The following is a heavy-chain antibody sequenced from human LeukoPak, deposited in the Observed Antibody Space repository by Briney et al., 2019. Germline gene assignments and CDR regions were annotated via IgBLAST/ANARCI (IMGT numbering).Heavy chain of an antibody. CDR3: ALSDYTEY. Sequence: PGGSLKLSCAASGFTFSTYWMHWVRQVPGKGLVWVSRIRGDGNSATYADFVKGRFTIPRDNPKNTLYLQMNSLRVEDTALYYCALSDYTEYWGEGTLVTVSS. CDR1: GFTFSTYW. D-gene: IGHD3-3*01. J-gene: IGHJ4*02. CDR2: IRGDGNSA. V-gene: IGHV3-74*01.